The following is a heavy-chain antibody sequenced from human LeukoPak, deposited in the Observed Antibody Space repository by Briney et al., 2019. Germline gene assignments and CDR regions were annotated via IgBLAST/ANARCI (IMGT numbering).Heavy chain of an antibody. CDR3: ARASAAGHYYYYYMDV. CDR2: INTNTGNP. Sequence: ASVKVSCKASGYTFTSYAMNWVRQAPGQGLEGMGWINTNTGNPTYAQGFTGRFVFSLDTSVSTAYLQISSLKAEDTAVYYCARASAAGHYYYYYMDVWGKGTTVTVSS. J-gene: IGHJ6*03. CDR1: GYTFTSYA. V-gene: IGHV7-4-1*02. D-gene: IGHD6-13*01.